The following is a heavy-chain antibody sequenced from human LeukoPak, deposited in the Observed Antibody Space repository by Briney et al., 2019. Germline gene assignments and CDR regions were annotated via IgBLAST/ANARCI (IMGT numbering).Heavy chain of an antibody. D-gene: IGHD6-13*01. J-gene: IGHJ4*02. Sequence: SETLSLTCTVSGGSISSGSYYWSWIRQPPGKGLEWIGYIYYSGSTNYNPSLKSRVTIPVDTSKNQFSLKLSSVTAADTAVYYCASDTRYSSSWYFYGSWGQGTLVTVSS. CDR2: IYYSGST. CDR1: GGSISSGSYY. V-gene: IGHV4-61*01. CDR3: ASDTRYSSSWYFYGS.